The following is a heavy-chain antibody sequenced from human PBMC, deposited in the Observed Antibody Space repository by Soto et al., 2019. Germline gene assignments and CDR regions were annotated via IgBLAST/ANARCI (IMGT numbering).Heavy chain of an antibody. CDR2: LYGSGDT. CDR1: GFTVGAKY. CDR3: AKAILQGQKVEWFDH. V-gene: IGHV3-66*01. J-gene: IGHJ5*02. D-gene: IGHD2-21*02. Sequence: EVKLVESGGGLVQPGGSLRLSCAASGFTVGAKYMSWVRQAPGKGLEWVSVLYGSGDTYYADSVRGRFTISRDSSKNTLYLQMNSLRLDDTGVYYCAKAILQGQKVEWFDHWGQGALVSVSS.